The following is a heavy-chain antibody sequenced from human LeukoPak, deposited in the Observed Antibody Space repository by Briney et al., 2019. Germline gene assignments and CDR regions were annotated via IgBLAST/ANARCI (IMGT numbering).Heavy chain of an antibody. CDR3: AKVSVCYGCYLDF. Sequence: QAGGSLRLSCAASGYAFSSHGLTWVRQAPGKGLEWVSTINGPGDNPYYAETVKGRFTISRDNYKNTLYLQMHSLRAEDTAIYDCAKVSVCYGCYLDFWGQGTLVTVS. CDR1: GYAFSSHG. J-gene: IGHJ4*02. D-gene: IGHD3-16*01. CDR2: INGPGDNP. V-gene: IGHV3-23*01.